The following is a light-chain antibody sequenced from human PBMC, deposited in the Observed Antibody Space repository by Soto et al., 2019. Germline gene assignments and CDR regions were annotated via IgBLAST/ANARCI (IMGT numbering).Light chain of an antibody. Sequence: EIVLTQSPVTLSVSPGERATLSCRASQSISTTLVWYQQKPGQPPRLLIYDTSTRATGVPARFSGSRSGPEFTLTINSLQSEDFAIYYCQPYNNWPLTFGGGTKVDIK. CDR3: QPYNNWPLT. CDR1: QSISTT. J-gene: IGKJ4*01. CDR2: DTS. V-gene: IGKV3-15*01.